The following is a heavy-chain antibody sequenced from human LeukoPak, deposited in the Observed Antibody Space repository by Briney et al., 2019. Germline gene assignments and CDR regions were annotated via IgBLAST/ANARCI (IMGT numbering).Heavy chain of an antibody. V-gene: IGHV3-23*01. CDR1: GFTFSSYA. CDR2: LSGRGCST. Sequence: GGSLRLFYAASGFTFSSYAMRWARQAPGKGLVYVLDLSGRGCSTYYAEPVKGRFTISRDNSKNTLYLQMNSLRAEDTAVYYCAKGAREYSGYDDYFDYWGQGTLVTVSS. J-gene: IGHJ4*02. D-gene: IGHD5-12*01. CDR3: AKGAREYSGYDDYFDY.